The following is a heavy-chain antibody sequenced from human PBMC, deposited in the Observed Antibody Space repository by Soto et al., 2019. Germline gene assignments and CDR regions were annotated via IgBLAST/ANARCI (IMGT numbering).Heavy chain of an antibody. CDR1: GYSFTSYW. CDR3: ARSSVAGRYYYYYGMDV. Sequence: GESLKISCKGSGYSFTSYWIGWVRQMPGKGLEWMGIIYPGDSDTRYSPSFQGQVTVSADKSISTAYLQWSSLKASDTAMYYCARSSVAGRYYYYYGMDVWGQGTTVTVSS. V-gene: IGHV5-51*01. J-gene: IGHJ6*02. D-gene: IGHD6-19*01. CDR2: IYPGDSDT.